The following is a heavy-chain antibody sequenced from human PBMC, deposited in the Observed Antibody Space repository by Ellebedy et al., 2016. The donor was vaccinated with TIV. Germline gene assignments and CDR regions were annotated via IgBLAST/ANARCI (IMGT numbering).Heavy chain of an antibody. J-gene: IGHJ6*02. Sequence: GGSLRLSCAASGFTLSSYWMSWVRQAPGKGLVWVSRIKGDGSITDYADSVKGRFTISRDNAKNTLYLQMNSLRAEDTAVYYCARGSQESNSGMDVWGQGTTVTVSS. CDR2: IKGDGSIT. CDR3: ARGSQESNSGMDV. V-gene: IGHV3-74*01. CDR1: GFTLSSYW. D-gene: IGHD4-11*01.